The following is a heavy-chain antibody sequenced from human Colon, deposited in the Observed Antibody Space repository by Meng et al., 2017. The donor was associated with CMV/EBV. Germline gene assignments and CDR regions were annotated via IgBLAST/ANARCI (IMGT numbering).Heavy chain of an antibody. D-gene: IGHD6-13*01. V-gene: IGHV3-30*02. Sequence: GGSLRLSCKASGFMFVAHGLHWVRQAPGKGLEWVAFIRYDGSNKYYADSVKGRFTISRDNSKNTLYLQMNSLRAEDTAVYYCARRNSSSWYRNYYHAMDVWGQGTTVTVSS. CDR1: GFMFVAHG. CDR3: ARRNSSSWYRNYYHAMDV. J-gene: IGHJ6*02. CDR2: IRYDGSNK.